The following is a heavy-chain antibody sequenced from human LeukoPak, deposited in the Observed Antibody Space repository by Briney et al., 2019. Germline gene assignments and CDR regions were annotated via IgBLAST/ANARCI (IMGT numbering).Heavy chain of an antibody. CDR1: GFTFDDYA. V-gene: IGHV3-23*01. Sequence: GGSLRLSCAASGFTFDDYAMSWVRQAPGKGLEWVSAISGSGGSTYYAVSVKGRFTISRDNSKNTLYLQMNSLRAEDTAVYYCAKDQYLLYDFWSGYSYYYYYYMDVWGKGTTVTVSS. D-gene: IGHD3-3*01. CDR3: AKDQYLLYDFWSGYSYYYYYYMDV. CDR2: ISGSGGST. J-gene: IGHJ6*03.